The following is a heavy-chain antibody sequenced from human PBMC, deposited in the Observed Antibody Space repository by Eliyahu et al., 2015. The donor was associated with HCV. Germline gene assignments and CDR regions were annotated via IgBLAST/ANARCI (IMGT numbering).Heavy chain of an antibody. Sequence: EVQLVESGGGLVQPGGSLKLSCAASGFTFSGSAMHWVRQASGKGLGWVGRIRSKANSYATAYAASVKGRFTISRDDSKNTAYLQMNSLKTEDTAVYYCTRDYGDDSYYFDYWGQGTLVTVSS. CDR2: IRSKANSYAT. CDR1: GFTFSGSA. J-gene: IGHJ4*02. V-gene: IGHV3-73*01. CDR3: TRDYGDDSYYFDY. D-gene: IGHD4-17*01.